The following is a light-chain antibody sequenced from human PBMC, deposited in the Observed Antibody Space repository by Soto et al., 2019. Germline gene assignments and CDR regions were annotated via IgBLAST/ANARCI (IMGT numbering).Light chain of an antibody. CDR1: QSISSW. V-gene: IGKV1-5*01. Sequence: IQRAKKTSTLSSSVGDRFTIPFRASQSISSWLAWYQQKPGKAPKLLIYDASSLESGVPSRFSGSGSGTEFTLTISSLQPDDFATYYCQQYNSYSPAFGQGTKADIK. CDR3: QQYNSYSPA. J-gene: IGKJ1*01. CDR2: DAS.